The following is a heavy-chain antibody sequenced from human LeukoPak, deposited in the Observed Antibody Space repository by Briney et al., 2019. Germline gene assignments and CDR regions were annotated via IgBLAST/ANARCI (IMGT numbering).Heavy chain of an antibody. Sequence: GGSLRLSCAASGFTFSNAWMSWVRQAPGKGLEWVGRIKSKTDGGTTDYAAPVKGRFTISRDDSKNTLYLQMNSLKTEDTAVYYCTTDIYTYYDILTGYSLCVDYWGQGTLVTVSS. CDR3: TTDIYTYYDILTGYSLCVDY. V-gene: IGHV3-15*01. D-gene: IGHD3-9*01. CDR2: IKSKTDGGTT. CDR1: GFTFSNAW. J-gene: IGHJ4*02.